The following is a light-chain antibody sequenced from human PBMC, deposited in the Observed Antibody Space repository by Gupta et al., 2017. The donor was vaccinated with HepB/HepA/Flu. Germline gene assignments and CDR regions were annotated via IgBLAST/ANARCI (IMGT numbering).Light chain of an antibody. Sequence: DFRLTQSPSSLSSSVGDTVTITCQASQDISNYLNWYQQKPGKAPQLLIFVASNLETGVPSRFSGSGSGTYFTLIISNLQPEDIATYYCQQYDNSHCTFGEGTRLEI. CDR3: QQYDNSHCT. J-gene: IGKJ2*02. CDR2: VAS. V-gene: IGKV1-33*01. CDR1: QDISNY.